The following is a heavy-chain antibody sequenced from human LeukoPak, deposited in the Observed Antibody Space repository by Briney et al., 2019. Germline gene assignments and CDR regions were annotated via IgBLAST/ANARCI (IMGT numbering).Heavy chain of an antibody. CDR2: IIPILGIA. D-gene: IGHD1-7*01. CDR1: GGTFSSYA. V-gene: IGHV1-69*04. J-gene: IGHJ5*02. Sequence: ASVKVSCKASGGTFSSYAISWVRQAPGQGLEWMGRIIPILGIANYAQKFQGRVTMTEDTSTDTAYMELSSLRSEDTAVYYCANHLAFQLGTALDPWGQGTLVTVSS. CDR3: ANHLAFQLGTALDP.